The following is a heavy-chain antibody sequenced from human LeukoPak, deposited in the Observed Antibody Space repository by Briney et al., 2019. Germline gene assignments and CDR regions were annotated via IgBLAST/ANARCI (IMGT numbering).Heavy chain of an antibody. D-gene: IGHD5-24*01. V-gene: IGHV3-21*01. CDR3: AKKMDDAFDI. J-gene: IGHJ3*02. CDR2: ISSSSAYI. Sequence: TGGSLGLSCAASGXTFSSYEMNWVRQAPGKGLEWVSFISSSSAYISYTDSVKGRFTISRDNAKNSLYLQMNNLRAEDTSVYCCAKKMDDAFDIWGQGTMVTVSS. CDR1: GXTFSSYE.